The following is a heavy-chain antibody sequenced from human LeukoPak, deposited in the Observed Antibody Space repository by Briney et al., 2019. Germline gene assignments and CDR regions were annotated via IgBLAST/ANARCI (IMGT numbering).Heavy chain of an antibody. CDR3: ARGLKAAY. V-gene: IGHV4-38-2*02. Sequence: SETLSLTCTVFGYSISSGYYWDWIRQPPGKGLEWIGSIYHSGSTYYNPSLKSRVTISVDTSKNQFSLKLSSVTAADTAVYYCARGLKAAYWGQGTLVTVSS. CDR1: GYSISSGYY. CDR2: IYHSGST. J-gene: IGHJ4*02. D-gene: IGHD6-25*01.